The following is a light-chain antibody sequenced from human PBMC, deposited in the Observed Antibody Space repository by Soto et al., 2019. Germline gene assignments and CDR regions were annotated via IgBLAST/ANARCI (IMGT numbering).Light chain of an antibody. CDR3: QQYNKYTRT. V-gene: IGKV1-5*01. CDR2: DAS. J-gene: IGKJ1*01. Sequence: DIQMTQSPSDMSATVGDRVTMTGRPSESIRTWLAWYQHKQGKAPKLXIYDASTLESGVPSRVSGRGAGTEFTRTISSLQPDDVETDDCQQYNKYTRTFCQGTKVDIK. CDR1: ESIRTW.